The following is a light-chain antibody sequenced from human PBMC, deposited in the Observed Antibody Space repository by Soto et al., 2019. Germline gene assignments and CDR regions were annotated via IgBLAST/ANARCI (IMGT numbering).Light chain of an antibody. V-gene: IGKV1-9*01. CDR3: HQLHSYPFT. CDR2: AAT. J-gene: IGKJ5*01. CDR1: QGVSSS. Sequence: IQLTQSPPSLSASVGDRVTITCRASQGVSSSLAWYHQQPGKAPKLLIYAATTLQSGVPSRFSGSGSGTDFTLTINSLQPEDFATYYCHQLHSYPFTFGQGTRLEMK.